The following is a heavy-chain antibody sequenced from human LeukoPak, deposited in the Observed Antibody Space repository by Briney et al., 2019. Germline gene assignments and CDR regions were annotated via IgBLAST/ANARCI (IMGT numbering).Heavy chain of an antibody. CDR3: AALSGYNWNYVPFDY. V-gene: IGHV4-34*01. Sequence: SETLSLTCAVYDGPFSGYYWSWIRQSPGKGLEWIGEINRSGRANYNPSFKSRVSMSVDTSKNQFSLKLSSVTAADTAVYYCAALSGYNWNYVPFDYWGQGTLVTVSS. CDR2: INRSGRA. D-gene: IGHD1-7*01. CDR1: DGPFSGYY. J-gene: IGHJ4*02.